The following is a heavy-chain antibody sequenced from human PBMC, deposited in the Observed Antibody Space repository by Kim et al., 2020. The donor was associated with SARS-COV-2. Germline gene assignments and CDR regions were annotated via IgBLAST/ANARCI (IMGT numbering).Heavy chain of an antibody. D-gene: IGHD6-13*01. CDR1: GYTFTSYY. J-gene: IGHJ4*02. V-gene: IGHV1-46*01. CDR3: ARVGLGIAAAGRPFDY. CDR2: INPSGGST. Sequence: ASVKVSCKASGYTFTSYYMHWVRQAPGQGLEWMGIINPSGGSTSYAQKFQGRVTMTRDTSTSTVYMELSSLRSEDTAVYYCARVGLGIAAAGRPFDYWGQGTLVTVSS.